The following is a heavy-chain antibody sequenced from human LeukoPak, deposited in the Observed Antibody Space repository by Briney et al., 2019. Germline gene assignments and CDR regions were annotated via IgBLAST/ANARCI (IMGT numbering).Heavy chain of an antibody. J-gene: IGHJ4*02. CDR1: GFTVSSNY. V-gene: IGHV3-53*01. CDR2: IYSGGTT. Sequence: GGSLRLSCAAPGFTVSSNYMSWVRQAPGKGLEWVSVIYSGGTTYYADSVKGRFIISRDGSGNTLYLQMNSLRVEDTAVYFCAREIPLAGTFYFDNWGQGTLVTVSS. CDR3: AREIPLAGTFYFDN. D-gene: IGHD6-19*01.